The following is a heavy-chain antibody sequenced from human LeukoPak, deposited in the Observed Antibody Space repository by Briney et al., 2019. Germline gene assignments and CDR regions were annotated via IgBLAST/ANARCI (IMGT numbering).Heavy chain of an antibody. Sequence: SETLSLTCAVSGGSISSGGYSWSWIRQPPGKGLEWIGYIYHSGSTYYNPSLKSRVTISVDRSKNQFSLKLSSVTAADTAVYYCARDQGYYGSGSYPNWFDPWGQGTLVTVSS. J-gene: IGHJ5*02. D-gene: IGHD3-10*01. V-gene: IGHV4-30-2*01. CDR3: ARDQGYYGSGSYPNWFDP. CDR1: GGSISSGGYS. CDR2: IYHSGST.